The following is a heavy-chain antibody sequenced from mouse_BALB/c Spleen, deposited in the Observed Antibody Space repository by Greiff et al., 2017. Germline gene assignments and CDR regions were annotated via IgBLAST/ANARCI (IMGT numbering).Heavy chain of an antibody. CDR3: ARGSSGPRYYFDY. V-gene: IGHV5-4*02. CDR2: ISDGGSYT. D-gene: IGHD3-1*01. J-gene: IGHJ2*01. Sequence: EVKLVESGGGLVKPGGSLKLSCAASGFTFSVYYMYWVRQTPEKRLEWVATISDGGSYTYYPDSVKGRFTISRDNAKNNLYLQMSSLKSEDTAMYYCARGSSGPRYYFDYWGQGTTLTVSS. CDR1: GFTFSVYY.